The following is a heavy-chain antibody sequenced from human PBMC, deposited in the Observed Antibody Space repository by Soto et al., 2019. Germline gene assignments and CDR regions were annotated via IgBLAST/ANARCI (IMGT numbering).Heavy chain of an antibody. CDR2: IYYSGST. Sequence: SETLSLTCTVSGGSISSGDYYWSWIRQPPGKDLEWIGYIYYSGSTYHNPSLKSRVTISVDTSKNQFSLKLSSVTAADTAVYYCASETKYYDYVWGRVLGAFDIWGQGTMVTVSS. CDR1: GGSISSGDYY. CDR3: ASETKYYDYVWGRVLGAFDI. J-gene: IGHJ3*02. D-gene: IGHD3-16*01. V-gene: IGHV4-30-4*01.